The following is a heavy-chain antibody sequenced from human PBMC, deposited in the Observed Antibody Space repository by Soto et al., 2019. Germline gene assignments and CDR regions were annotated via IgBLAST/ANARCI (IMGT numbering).Heavy chain of an antibody. D-gene: IGHD4-17*01. CDR3: ARDRGYGDYGVYWYFDL. V-gene: IGHV1-69*13. Sequence: SVKVCCKASGGTFSSYASSWVRQAPGQGLEWMGGIIPIFGTANYAQKFQGRVTITADESTSTAYMELSSLRSEDTAVYYCARDRGYGDYGVYWYFDLWGRGTLVTVSS. CDR2: IIPIFGTA. CDR1: GGTFSSYA. J-gene: IGHJ2*01.